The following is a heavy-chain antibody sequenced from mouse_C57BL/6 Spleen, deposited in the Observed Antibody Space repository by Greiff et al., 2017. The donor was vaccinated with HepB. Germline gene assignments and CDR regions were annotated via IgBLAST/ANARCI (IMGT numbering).Heavy chain of an antibody. D-gene: IGHD2-5*01. Sequence: EVKLMESGGDLVKPGGSLKLSCAASGFTFSSYGMSWVRQTPDKRLEWVATISSGGSYTYYPDSVKGRFTISRDNAKNTLYLQMSSLKSDDTAMYYCARPPYYSNFTFAYWGQVTLVTVSA. CDR2: ISSGGSYT. V-gene: IGHV5-6*01. CDR1: GFTFSSYG. J-gene: IGHJ3*01. CDR3: ARPPYYSNFTFAY.